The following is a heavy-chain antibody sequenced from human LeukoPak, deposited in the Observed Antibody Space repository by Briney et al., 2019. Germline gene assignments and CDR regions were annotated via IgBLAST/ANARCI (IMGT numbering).Heavy chain of an antibody. D-gene: IGHD5-24*01. V-gene: IGHV3-73*01. CDR3: SRLSPDGYNPFDFDY. CDR1: GFSFSGSA. J-gene: IGHJ4*02. CDR2: IRSEANSCTT. Sequence: GGSLRLSCAASGFSFSGSAMHWLRQASDKGQEGVGRIRSEANSCTTTYAASVKGRVTISRDDSKNKAYLQMNSLKTEETAGYYCSRLSPDGYNPFDFDYWGQGTLVTVSS.